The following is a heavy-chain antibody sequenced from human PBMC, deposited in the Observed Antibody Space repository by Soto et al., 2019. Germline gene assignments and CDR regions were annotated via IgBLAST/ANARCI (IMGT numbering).Heavy chain of an antibody. CDR2: ISDSGGIRGGT. Sequence: PGGSLRLSCRASGFTFSSSAMTWVRQPPGQGLEWVASISDSGGIRGGTYYADSVKGRFTISRDNSNNTLYLQVDSLRGADTAIYYCASAKAVVVAALGIWGQGTMVTVSS. V-gene: IGHV3-23*01. CDR3: ASAKAVVVAALGI. J-gene: IGHJ3*02. CDR1: GFTFSSSA. D-gene: IGHD2-15*01.